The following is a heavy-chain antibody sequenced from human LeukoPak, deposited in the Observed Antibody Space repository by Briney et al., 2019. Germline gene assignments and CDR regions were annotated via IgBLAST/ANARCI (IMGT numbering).Heavy chain of an antibody. CDR1: GFTLSSYA. D-gene: IGHD3-10*01. Sequence: GGSLRLSCAASGFTLSSYAMTWVRQAPGKGLEWVSDIGDSGATTYYADSVKGRFTISRDNSKNTLYLQMSSLRAEDTAVYFCASFHYYGSGAYYLSYWGQGTLVTVSS. CDR2: IGDSGATT. V-gene: IGHV3-23*01. J-gene: IGHJ4*02. CDR3: ASFHYYGSGAYYLSY.